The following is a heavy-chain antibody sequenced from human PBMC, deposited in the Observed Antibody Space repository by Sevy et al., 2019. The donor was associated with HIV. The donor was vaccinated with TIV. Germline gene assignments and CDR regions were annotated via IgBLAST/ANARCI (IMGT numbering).Heavy chain of an antibody. CDR3: ARAWYCSGGSCYSDAFDI. J-gene: IGHJ3*02. Sequence: ASVKVSCKASGYTFTGYYMHWVRQAPGQGLEWMGRINPNSGGTNYAQKFQGRVTMTRDTSISTAYIELSRLRSDDTAVYYCARAWYCSGGSCYSDAFDIWGQGTMVTVSS. D-gene: IGHD2-15*01. V-gene: IGHV1-2*06. CDR2: INPNSGGT. CDR1: GYTFTGYY.